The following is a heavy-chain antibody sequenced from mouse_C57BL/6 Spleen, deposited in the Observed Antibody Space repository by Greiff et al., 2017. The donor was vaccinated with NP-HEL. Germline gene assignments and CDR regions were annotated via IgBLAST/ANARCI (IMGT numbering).Heavy chain of an antibody. CDR1: GYAFSSYW. J-gene: IGHJ2*01. V-gene: IGHV1-80*01. CDR3: ARPIFGGFDY. D-gene: IGHD6-5*01. CDR2: IYPGDGDT. Sequence: QVHVKQSGAELVKPGASVKISCKASGYAFSSYWMNWVKQRPGKGLEWIGQIYPGDGDTNYNGKFKGKATLTADKSSSTAYMQLSSLTSEDSAVYFCARPIFGGFDYWGQGTTLTVSP.